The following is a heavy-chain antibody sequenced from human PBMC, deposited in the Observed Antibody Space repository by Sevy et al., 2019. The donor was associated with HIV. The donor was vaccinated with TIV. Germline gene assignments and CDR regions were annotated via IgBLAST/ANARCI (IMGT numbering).Heavy chain of an antibody. CDR2: IFHSGKT. D-gene: IGHD2-15*01. V-gene: IGHV4-31*11. Sequence: SETLSLTCAVSGGSIGAGGYSWSRIRQHPGKGQEWVGYIFHSGKTYFNSSLEGRVTISVHTSKTQFSLKLTSVTAADTAIYYCARHGGGSNYYAMDVWGQGTTVTVSS. CDR3: ARHGGGSNYYAMDV. J-gene: IGHJ6*02. CDR1: GGSIGAGGYS.